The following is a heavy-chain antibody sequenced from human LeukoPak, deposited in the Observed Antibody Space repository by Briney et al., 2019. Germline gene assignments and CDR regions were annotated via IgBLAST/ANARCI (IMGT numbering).Heavy chain of an antibody. CDR3: AKCYGDYIRYFDY. CDR2: IYSDGNT. CDR1: GFTFSSYS. D-gene: IGHD4-17*01. J-gene: IGHJ4*02. V-gene: IGHV3-53*01. Sequence: PGGSLRLSCAASGFTFSSYSMTWVRQAPGKGLEWVSLIYSDGNTYYTDSVKGRFTISRDNSKNTLYLQMNSLRAEDTAMYYCAKCYGDYIRYFDYWGQGTLVTVSS.